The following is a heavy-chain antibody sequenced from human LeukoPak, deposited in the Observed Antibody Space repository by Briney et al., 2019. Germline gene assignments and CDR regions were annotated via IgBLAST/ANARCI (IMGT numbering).Heavy chain of an antibody. J-gene: IGHJ5*02. CDR3: ARLGRTYYDFWSGP. CDR1: GGSISSSTDY. Sequence: SETLSLTCTVSGGSISSSTDYWGWIRQPPGKGLEWTGTIYYRGSTYYNPSLKSRVTISVDTSKNQFSLKLTSVTAADTAVYYCARLGRTYYDFWSGPWGQGTLVTVSS. D-gene: IGHD3-3*01. V-gene: IGHV4-39*01. CDR2: IYYRGST.